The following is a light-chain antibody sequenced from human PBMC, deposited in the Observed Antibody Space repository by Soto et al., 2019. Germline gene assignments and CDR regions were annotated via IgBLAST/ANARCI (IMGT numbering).Light chain of an antibody. Sequence: DIQMTQSPSTLSASVGDRVTITCRASQSISSWLAWYQQKPGKAPKLLIYKASSLESGVQSRFSGSGSGTEFTLTISSLQPDDFATYYCQQYNSYSGNFGQGTKLEIK. CDR3: QQYNSYSGN. CDR2: KAS. J-gene: IGKJ2*01. CDR1: QSISSW. V-gene: IGKV1-5*03.